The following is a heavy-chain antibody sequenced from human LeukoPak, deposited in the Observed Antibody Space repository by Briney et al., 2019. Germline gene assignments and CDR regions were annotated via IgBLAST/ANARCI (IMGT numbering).Heavy chain of an antibody. Sequence: ASVKVSCKASGYTFTSYAMHWVRQAPGQRLEWMGWISAYNGNTNYAQKLQGRVTMTTDTSTSTAYMELRSLRSDGTAFYYCTRQLPRPTDSGDHHGGNFWGQGTLVTVSS. D-gene: IGHD4-17*01. CDR2: ISAYNGNT. V-gene: IGHV1-18*01. CDR3: TRQLPRPTDSGDHHGGNF. CDR1: GYTFTSYA. J-gene: IGHJ4*02.